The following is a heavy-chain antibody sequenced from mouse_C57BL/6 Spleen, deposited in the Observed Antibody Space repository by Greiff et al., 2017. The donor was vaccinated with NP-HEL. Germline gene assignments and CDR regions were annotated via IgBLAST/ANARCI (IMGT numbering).Heavy chain of an antibody. Sequence: LXESGGGLVKPGGSLKLSCAASGFTFSDYGMHWVRQAPEKGLEWVAYISSGSSTIYYADTVKGRFTISRDNAKNTLFLQMTSLRSEDTAMYYCARFITPVVGPTGDFDVWGTGTTVTVSS. D-gene: IGHD1-1*01. J-gene: IGHJ1*03. CDR3: ARFITPVVGPTGDFDV. V-gene: IGHV5-17*01. CDR1: GFTFSDYG. CDR2: ISSGSSTI.